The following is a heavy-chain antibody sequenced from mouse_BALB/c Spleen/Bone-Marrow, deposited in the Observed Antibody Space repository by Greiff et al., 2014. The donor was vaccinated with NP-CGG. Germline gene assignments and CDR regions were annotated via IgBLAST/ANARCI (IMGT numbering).Heavy chain of an antibody. V-gene: IGHV1S22*01. CDR2: IYPGSGST. J-gene: IGHJ3*01. Sequence: LQQSGSELVRPGASVKLSCKASGYTFTSYWMHWVKQRPGQGLEWIGNIYPGSGSTNYDEKFKSKATLTVDTSSSTTYMRLSSLASEGSAVYYCTRGGVYYDFRGAWFAYLGQGTLVTVSA. CDR3: TRGGVYYDFRGAWFAY. D-gene: IGHD2-4*01. CDR1: GYTFTSYW.